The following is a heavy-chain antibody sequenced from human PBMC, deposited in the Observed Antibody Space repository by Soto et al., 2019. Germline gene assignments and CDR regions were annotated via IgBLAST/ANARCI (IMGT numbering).Heavy chain of an antibody. J-gene: IGHJ4*02. V-gene: IGHV4-30-2*01. CDR1: GGSISSGGYS. CDR3: ARGYSYGTLYFDY. Sequence: QLQLQESGSGLVKPSQNLSLTCADSGGSISSGGYSWSCIRQPPGKGLEWIGYIYHSGSTYYNPSLQSRVTISVDRSTNQFSLKLSSVTAADTAVYYCARGYSYGTLYFDYWGQGTLVTVSS. D-gene: IGHD5-18*01. CDR2: IYHSGST.